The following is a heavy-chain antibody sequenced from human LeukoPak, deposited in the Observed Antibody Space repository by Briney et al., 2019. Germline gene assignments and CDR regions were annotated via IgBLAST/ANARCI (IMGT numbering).Heavy chain of an antibody. CDR1: GFTFGSYW. CDR2: IKQDGSEK. J-gene: IGHJ4*02. Sequence: RPGGSLRPSCAVSGFTFGSYWMGWVRQTPGKGLECVATIKQDGSEKNYLDSVKGRFTISRDNVKNSLYLQMNSLRVDDTAVYYCARGSSSWYPYYFDYWGQGTLVTVSS. D-gene: IGHD6-13*01. V-gene: IGHV3-7*03. CDR3: ARGSSSWYPYYFDY.